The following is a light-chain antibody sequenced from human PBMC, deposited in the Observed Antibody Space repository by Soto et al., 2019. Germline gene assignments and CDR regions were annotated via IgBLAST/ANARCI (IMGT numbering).Light chain of an antibody. Sequence: EMVLTQSPGTLSLSPGERATLSCRASQSVSSSYLAWYQQKPGQAPRLLIYGASSRATGIPDRFSGSGSGTDVTLTISRLEPEDFAVYYCHQYGSSRTFVQGTKVEI. CDR2: GAS. CDR1: QSVSSSY. V-gene: IGKV3-20*01. J-gene: IGKJ1*01. CDR3: HQYGSSRT.